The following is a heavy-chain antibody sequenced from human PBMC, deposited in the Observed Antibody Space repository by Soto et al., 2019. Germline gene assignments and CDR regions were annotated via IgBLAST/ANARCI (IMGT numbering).Heavy chain of an antibody. CDR1: GGSISSYY. V-gene: IGHV4-59*01. Sequence: SETLSLTCTVSGGSISSYYWSWIRQPPGKGLEWIGYIYYSGSTNYNPSLKSRVTISVDTSKNQFSLRLSSVTAADTAVYYCARGGQLLSRVGATNWFDPWGQGTLVTVSS. D-gene: IGHD2-2*01. CDR3: ARGGQLLSRVGATNWFDP. CDR2: IYYSGST. J-gene: IGHJ5*02.